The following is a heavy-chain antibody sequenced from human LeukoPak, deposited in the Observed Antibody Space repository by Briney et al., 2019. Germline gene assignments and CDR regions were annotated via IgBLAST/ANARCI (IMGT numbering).Heavy chain of an antibody. CDR1: GNIFTTSY. CDR3: ARAPKDILTGHYPHFDD. CDR2: IDPSGGST. Sequence: ASVKVSCKASGNIFTTSYMHWVRQAPGQGPEWLGVIDPSGGSTRYGQKFQGRVIMTRDTSTSTVYMEVSSLRSEDTAVYYCARAPKDILTGHYPHFDDWGQGTLVTVSS. J-gene: IGHJ4*02. D-gene: IGHD3-9*01. V-gene: IGHV1-46*03.